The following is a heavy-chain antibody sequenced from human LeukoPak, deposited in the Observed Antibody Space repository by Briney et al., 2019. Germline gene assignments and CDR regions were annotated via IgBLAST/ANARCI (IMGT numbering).Heavy chain of an antibody. CDR2: MRYDGSNK. J-gene: IGHJ6*03. D-gene: IGHD6-19*01. V-gene: IGHV3-30*02. CDR3: AKDSGRQSSYYYYSMDV. Sequence: GGSLRLSCAASGFTFSSYGMYWVRQAPGKGLDWVAFMRYDGSNKYYADSVKGRFTISRDNSKNTLYLQMNSLGAEDTAVYYCAKDSGRQSSYYYYSMDVWGKGTTVIVSS. CDR1: GFTFSSYG.